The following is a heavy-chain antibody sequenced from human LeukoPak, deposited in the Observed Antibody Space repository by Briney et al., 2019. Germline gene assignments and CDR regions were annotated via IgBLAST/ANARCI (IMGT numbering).Heavy chain of an antibody. V-gene: IGHV3-7*01. CDR1: GFTFSSYW. J-gene: IGHJ4*02. Sequence: GGSLRLSCAASGFTFSSYWMSWVRQAPGKGLEWVANIKQDGSEKYYVDSVKGRFTISRDNAKNSLYLQMNSLRAEDTAVYYCARSGRYCSGGSCASWRYFDYWGQGTLVTVSS. CDR2: IKQDGSEK. CDR3: ARSGRYCSGGSCASWRYFDY. D-gene: IGHD2-15*01.